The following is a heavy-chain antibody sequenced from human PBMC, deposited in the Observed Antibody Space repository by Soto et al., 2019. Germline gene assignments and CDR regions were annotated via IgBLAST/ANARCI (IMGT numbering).Heavy chain of an antibody. J-gene: IGHJ4*02. CDR2: ISYDGSNK. V-gene: IGHV3-30-3*01. CDR1: GFTFSSYA. Sequence: GGSLRLSCAASGFTFSSYAMHWVRQAPGKGLEWVAVISYDGSNKYYADSVKGRFTISRDNSKNTLYLQMNSLRTEDTAVYYCARDSVVVPAAMGLDYWGQGTLVTVSS. CDR3: ARDSVVVPAAMGLDY. D-gene: IGHD2-2*01.